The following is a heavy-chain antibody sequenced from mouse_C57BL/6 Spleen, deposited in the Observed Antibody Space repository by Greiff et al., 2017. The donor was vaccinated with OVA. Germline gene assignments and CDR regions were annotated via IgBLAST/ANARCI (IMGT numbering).Heavy chain of an antibody. CDR2: ISNGGGST. J-gene: IGHJ3*01. Sequence: DVMLVESGGGLVQPGGSLKLSCAASGFTFSDYYMYWVRQTPEKRLEWVAYISNGGGSTYYPDTVKGRFTIPRDNAKNTLYLQMSRLKSEDTAMYYCARHDYDVWFAYWGQGTLVTVSA. V-gene: IGHV5-12*01. D-gene: IGHD2-4*01. CDR3: ARHDYDVWFAY. CDR1: GFTFSDYY.